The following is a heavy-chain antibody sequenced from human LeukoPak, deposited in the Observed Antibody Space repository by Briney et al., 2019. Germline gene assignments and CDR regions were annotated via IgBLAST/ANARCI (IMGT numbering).Heavy chain of an antibody. CDR1: GGSISDYY. CDR2: ISGSGGST. V-gene: IGHV3-23*01. D-gene: IGHD1-26*01. J-gene: IGHJ4*02. CDR3: AKDIVGALDY. Sequence: ETLSLTCTVSGGSISDYYWSWIRQPPGKGLEWVSAISGSGGSTYYADSVKGRFTISRDNSKNTLYLQMNSLRAEDTAVYYCAKDIVGALDYWGQGTLVTVSS.